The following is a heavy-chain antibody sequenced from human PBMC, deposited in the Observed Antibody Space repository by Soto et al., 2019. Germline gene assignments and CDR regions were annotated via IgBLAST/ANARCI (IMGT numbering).Heavy chain of an antibody. CDR3: AKDPYSSTLNYFEY. CDR2: ISYDGSNK. CDR1: GFTFSSYG. D-gene: IGHD6-13*01. V-gene: IGHV3-30*18. Sequence: LSLTCAASGFTFSSYGMHWVRQAPGKGLEWVALISYDGSNKYYADSVKGRFTISRDNSKNTLYLQMNSLRAEDTAVYYCAKDPYSSTLNYFEYWGQGTLVTVSS. J-gene: IGHJ4*02.